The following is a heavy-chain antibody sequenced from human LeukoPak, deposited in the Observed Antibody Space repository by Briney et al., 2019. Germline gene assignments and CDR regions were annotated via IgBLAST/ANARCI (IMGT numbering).Heavy chain of an antibody. CDR2: MKSKPEGGTT. CDR3: TTGNP. J-gene: IGHJ5*02. CDR1: GFTFVNAS. Sequence: GGSLRLSCLTSGFTFVNASMSWVRQAPGKGLEWVGLMKSKPEGGTTFYAAPVKDRFSISRDDSRNTLYLQMNSLTIGDTGVYYCTTGNPWGQGTLVAVSS. V-gene: IGHV3-15*01.